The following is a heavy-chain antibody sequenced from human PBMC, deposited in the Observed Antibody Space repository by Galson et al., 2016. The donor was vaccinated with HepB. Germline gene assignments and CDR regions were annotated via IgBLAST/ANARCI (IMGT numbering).Heavy chain of an antibody. Sequence: SVKVSCKASGYTFTSYGVNWVRQAPGQGPEWVGWISGYNGDTNYAQTLQDRVTLTIETTTGTAYMELRSLTSDDTAMYFCASAIPRGFAGTGLYYDLWGRGTPLTVSS. D-gene: IGHD6-13*01. CDR1: GYTFTSYG. V-gene: IGHV1-18*01. CDR2: ISGYNGDT. CDR3: ASAIPRGFAGTGLYYDL. J-gene: IGHJ2*01.